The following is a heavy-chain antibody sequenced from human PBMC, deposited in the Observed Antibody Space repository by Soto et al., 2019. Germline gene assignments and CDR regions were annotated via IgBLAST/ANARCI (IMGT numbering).Heavy chain of an antibody. CDR3: ARDLLASNYGHYYYYYGMDV. J-gene: IGHJ6*02. CDR2: IYYSGST. D-gene: IGHD4-4*01. V-gene: IGHV4-30-4*01. Sequence: PSETLSLTCTVSGGSISSGDYYWSWIRQPPGKGLEWIGYIYYSGSTYYNPSLKSRVTISVDTSKNQFSLKLSSVTAADTAVYYCARDLLASNYGHYYYYYGMDVWGQGTTVTVSS. CDR1: GGSISSGDYY.